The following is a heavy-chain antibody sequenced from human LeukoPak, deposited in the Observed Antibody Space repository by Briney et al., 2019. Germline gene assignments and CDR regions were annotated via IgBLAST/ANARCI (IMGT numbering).Heavy chain of an antibody. CDR2: SRNKAKSYSI. V-gene: IGHV3-72*01. CDR3: AAPLATGSTLWGH. CDR1: GFTFSDHY. D-gene: IGHD3-16*01. Sequence: QPGRSLRLSCAASGFTFSDHYMDWVRQAPGKGLEWVGRSRNKAKSYSIDYAASVKGRFTISRDDSKNSLYLQMDSLKTEDTAVYYCAAPLATGSTLWGHWGQGTLVTVSS. J-gene: IGHJ4*02.